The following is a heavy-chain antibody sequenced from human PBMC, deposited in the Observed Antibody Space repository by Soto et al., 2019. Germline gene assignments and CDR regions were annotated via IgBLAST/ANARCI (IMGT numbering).Heavy chain of an antibody. D-gene: IGHD3-22*01. Sequence: PSETLSLTCTVSGGSVRSDSFYWSWIRQPPGKGLEWIAFIYHSGSTNYNPSLNSRVTISVDTSKNRFSLKLTSVTAADTAIYYCARDRYDNSGYYAENYTDYWGQGTLATVSS. CDR2: IYHSGST. CDR1: GGSVRSDSFY. J-gene: IGHJ4*02. CDR3: ARDRYDNSGYYAENYTDY. V-gene: IGHV4-61*01.